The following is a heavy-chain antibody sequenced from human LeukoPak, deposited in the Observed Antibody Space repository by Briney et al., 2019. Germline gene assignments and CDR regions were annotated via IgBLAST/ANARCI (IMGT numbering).Heavy chain of an antibody. D-gene: IGHD5-12*01. CDR1: GGSISSGRYY. Sequence: SETLSLTCTVSGGSISSGRYYWGWIRQPPGKGLEWIGSIYYSGSTYYDPSLKSRLTISVDTPKNQFSLRLTSVTAADTAVYYCARGGSDYGMNVWGQGTTVTVSS. J-gene: IGHJ6*02. CDR2: IYYSGST. V-gene: IGHV4-39*01. CDR3: ARGGSDYGMNV.